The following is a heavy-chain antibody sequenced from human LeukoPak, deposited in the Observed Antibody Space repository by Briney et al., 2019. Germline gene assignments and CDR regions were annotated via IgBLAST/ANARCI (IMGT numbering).Heavy chain of an antibody. V-gene: IGHV3-21*01. J-gene: IGHJ6*02. CDR3: ARDKLLMVYAIPYYYYGMDV. CDR1: GFTFSSYS. Sequence: PGGSLRLSCAASGFTFSSYSMNWVRQAPGKGLEWVSSISSSSSYIYYADSVKGRFTISRDNAKNSLYLQMNSLRAEDTAVYYCARDKLLMVYAIPYYYYGMDVWGQGTTVTVSS. CDR2: ISSSSSYI. D-gene: IGHD2-8*01.